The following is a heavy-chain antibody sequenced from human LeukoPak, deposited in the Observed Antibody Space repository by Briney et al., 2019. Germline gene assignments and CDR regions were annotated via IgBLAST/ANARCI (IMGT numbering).Heavy chain of an antibody. Sequence: QPGGSLRLSCAASGFTVSRNYMSWVRQAPGKGLEWVSVIDSGGRTYYADSVKGRFTISRDNSKNTLYLQMNSLRAEDTAVYYCARAGPSSSWHQFDYWGQGTLVTVSS. CDR2: IDSGGRT. CDR1: GFTVSRNY. CDR3: ARAGPSSSWHQFDY. V-gene: IGHV3-66*01. J-gene: IGHJ4*02. D-gene: IGHD6-13*01.